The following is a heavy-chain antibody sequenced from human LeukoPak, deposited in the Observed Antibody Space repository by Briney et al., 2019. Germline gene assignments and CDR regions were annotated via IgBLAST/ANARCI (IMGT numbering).Heavy chain of an antibody. V-gene: IGHV3-30*01. J-gene: IGHJ4*02. CDR2: ISYDGSNK. D-gene: IGHD6-6*01. Sequence: GRSLRLSCAASGFTFSSYAMHWVRQAPGKGLEWVAVISYDGSNKYYADSVKGRFTISRDNSKNTLYLQMNSLGAEDTAVYYCARDPGAAGGSSSSYYWGQGTLVTVSS. CDR1: GFTFSSYA. CDR3: ARDPGAAGGSSSSYY.